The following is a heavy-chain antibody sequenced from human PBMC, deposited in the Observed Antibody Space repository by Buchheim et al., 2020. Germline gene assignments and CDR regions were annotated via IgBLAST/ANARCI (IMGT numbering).Heavy chain of an antibody. CDR1: GGSFSGYY. CDR3: ARASGYDYHGLDV. D-gene: IGHD3-3*01. J-gene: IGHJ6*02. V-gene: IGHV4-34*01. CDR2: INRGGST. Sequence: QVQLQQWGAGLLKPSETLSLTCAVYGGSFSGYYWSWIRQPPGKGLEWIGEINRGGSTNYNPSLKSRVTVSIDTSKNQFSLKLSSVTAADTAVYYCARASGYDYHGLDVWGQGTT.